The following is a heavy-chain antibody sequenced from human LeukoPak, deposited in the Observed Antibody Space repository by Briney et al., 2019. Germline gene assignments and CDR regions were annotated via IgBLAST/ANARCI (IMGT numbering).Heavy chain of an antibody. CDR1: GGSFSGYY. J-gene: IGHJ4*02. CDR2: INHSGST. V-gene: IGHV4-34*01. CDR3: ARGSSSGWYY. Sequence: SETLTLTCAVYGGSFSGYYWSWIRQPPGKGLEWIGEINHSGSTNYNPSLKSRVTISVDTSKNQFSLKLSSVTAADTAVYYCARGSSSGWYYWGQGTLVTVSS. D-gene: IGHD6-19*01.